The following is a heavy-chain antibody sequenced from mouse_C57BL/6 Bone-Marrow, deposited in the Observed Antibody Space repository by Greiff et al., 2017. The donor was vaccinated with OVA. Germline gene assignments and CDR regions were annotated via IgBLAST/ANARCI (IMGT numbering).Heavy chain of an antibody. CDR3: ARRITWLRRGGDAMDY. CDR1: GYTFTSYW. D-gene: IGHD2-2*01. Sequence: QVQLQQPGAELVKPGASVKLSCKASGYTFTSYWMQWVKQRPGQGLEWIGEIDPSDSYTNYNQKFKGKATLTVDTSSSTAYMQLSSLTSEDSAVYYCARRITWLRRGGDAMDYWGQGTSVTVSS. J-gene: IGHJ4*01. CDR2: IDPSDSYT. V-gene: IGHV1-50*01.